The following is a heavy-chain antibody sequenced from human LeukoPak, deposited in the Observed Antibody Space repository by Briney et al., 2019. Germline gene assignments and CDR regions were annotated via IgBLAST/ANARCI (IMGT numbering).Heavy chain of an antibody. J-gene: IGHJ4*02. CDR3: ARRGRWELLDY. Sequence: KPSETLSLTCTVSGGSISSYYWSWIRQPPGKGLEWIGYIYYSGSTNYNPSLKSRVTISVDTSKNQFSLKLSSVTAADTAVYYCARRGRWELLDYWGQGTLVTVSS. D-gene: IGHD1-26*01. CDR2: IYYSGST. V-gene: IGHV4-59*08. CDR1: GGSISSYY.